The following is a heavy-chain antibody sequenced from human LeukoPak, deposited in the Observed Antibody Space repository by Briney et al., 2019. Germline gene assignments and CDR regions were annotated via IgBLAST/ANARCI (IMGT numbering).Heavy chain of an antibody. V-gene: IGHV3-21*01. Sequence: GGSLRLSCAASGFTFSSYSMNWVRQAPGKGLEWVSSISSSSSYIYYADSVKGRFTISRDNAKNSLYLQMNSLRAEGTAVYYCARASSGLVNYWGQGTLVTVSS. CDR2: ISSSSSYI. CDR1: GFTFSSYS. CDR3: ARASSGLVNY. D-gene: IGHD3-22*01. J-gene: IGHJ4*02.